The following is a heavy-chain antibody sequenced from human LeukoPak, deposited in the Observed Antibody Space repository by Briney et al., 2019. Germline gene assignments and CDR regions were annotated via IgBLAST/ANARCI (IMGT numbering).Heavy chain of an antibody. CDR1: GFTFKSYW. CDR2: IHSDGSST. CDR3: ARGISKYYYYYMDV. D-gene: IGHD6-13*01. Sequence: QSGGSLRLSCVASGFTFKSYWMHWVRQAPGKGLVWVSRIHSDGSSTDYADSVKGRFTISRDNAKNTLFLQMNSLRAEDTAVYFCARGISKYYYYYMDVWGKGTTVTVSS. V-gene: IGHV3-74*01. J-gene: IGHJ6*03.